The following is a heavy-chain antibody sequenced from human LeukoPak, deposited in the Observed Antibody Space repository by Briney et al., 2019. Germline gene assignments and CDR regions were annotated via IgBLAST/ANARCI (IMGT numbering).Heavy chain of an antibody. D-gene: IGHD3-10*01. CDR3: TRDTDFGSPTNYFDH. Sequence: PGGSLRLSCAASGFTFDDYAMHWVRQAPGKGLQWVSLISWEGHTTYYADSVRGRFTISRDNTKNSLFLEMKSLTTDDTAFYYCTRDTDFGSPTNYFDHWGQETLVSVSS. CDR1: GFTFDDYA. V-gene: IGHV3-43*01. CDR2: ISWEGHTT. J-gene: IGHJ4*02.